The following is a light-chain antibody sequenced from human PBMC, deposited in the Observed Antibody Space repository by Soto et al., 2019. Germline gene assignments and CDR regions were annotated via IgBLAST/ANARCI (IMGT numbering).Light chain of an antibody. Sequence: IVVNIYTGAVSLSPEERTTLSCRASQSVSSRLAWYQQKPGQAPRLLISGASSRATGIPDRFSGSGSATDFTLTISRLEPEDFALYYCQEYAGPLITFAQGTRLEIK. CDR1: QSVSSR. J-gene: IGKJ5*01. CDR2: GAS. CDR3: QEYAGPLIT. V-gene: IGKV3-20*01.